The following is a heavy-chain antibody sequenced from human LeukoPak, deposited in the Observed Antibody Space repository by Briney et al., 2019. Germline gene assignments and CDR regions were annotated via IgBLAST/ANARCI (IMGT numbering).Heavy chain of an antibody. CDR1: GFTFSSYA. CDR3: AKRESEQGYFMVV. CDR2: ISYSGVST. J-gene: IGHJ6*02. Sequence: PGGSLRLSCAASGFTFSSYAMRWVRQAPGKGLEWVSAISYSGVSTYYADSVKGRFTISRDNSNNTLYLQMNSLRDGDTAVYSCAKRESEQGYFMVVWGQGTTVTVSS. V-gene: IGHV3-23*01. D-gene: IGHD5-18*01.